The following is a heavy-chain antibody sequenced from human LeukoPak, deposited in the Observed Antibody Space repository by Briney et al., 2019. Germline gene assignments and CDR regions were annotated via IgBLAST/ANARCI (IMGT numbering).Heavy chain of an antibody. Sequence: PGGSLRLSCAASGFTFSSYGMHWVRQAPGKGLEWVAAISYDGSNKYYADSVKGRFTISRDNSKNTLYLQMNSLRAEDTAVYYCAKEPPRIYGSGSYFGDYWGQGTLVTVSS. D-gene: IGHD3-10*01. J-gene: IGHJ4*02. CDR1: GFTFSSYG. CDR3: AKEPPRIYGSGSYFGDY. CDR2: ISYDGSNK. V-gene: IGHV3-30*18.